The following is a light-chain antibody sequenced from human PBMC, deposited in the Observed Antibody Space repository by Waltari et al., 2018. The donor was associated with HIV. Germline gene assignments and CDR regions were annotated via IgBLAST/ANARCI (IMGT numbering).Light chain of an antibody. Sequence: SYVLTQPPSVSVAPGKTATITCGGNHIGSKTVHWCQQRPGEAPVLVIYNASDRPSGSTERVSGSNSGNTATLTITRVEAGDEADYYCQVWDSSSDHVVFGGGTKLTVL. V-gene: IGLV3-21*04. CDR3: QVWDSSSDHVV. CDR2: NAS. CDR1: HIGSKT. J-gene: IGLJ2*01.